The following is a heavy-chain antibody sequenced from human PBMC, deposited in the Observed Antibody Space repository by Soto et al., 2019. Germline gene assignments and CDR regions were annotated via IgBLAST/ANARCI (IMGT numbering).Heavy chain of an antibody. J-gene: IGHJ2*01. Sequence: EVQLVESGGGLVQPGGSLRLSCAASGFTFSSYWMSWVRQAPGKGLEWVANIKQDGSEKYYVDSVKGRFTISRDNAKNSLYLQMKSLRAEDTAVYYCASYQGDCSSTSCHPDGWYFDLWGRGTLVTVSS. CDR3: ASYQGDCSSTSCHPDGWYFDL. V-gene: IGHV3-7*03. CDR2: IKQDGSEK. D-gene: IGHD2-2*01. CDR1: GFTFSSYW.